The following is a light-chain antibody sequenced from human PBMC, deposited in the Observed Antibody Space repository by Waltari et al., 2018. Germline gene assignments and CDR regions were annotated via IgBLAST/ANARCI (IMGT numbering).Light chain of an antibody. CDR2: DTS. CDR3: WLFYDSGHHSV. J-gene: IGLJ2*01. V-gene: IGLV7-46*01. CDR1: TGPVTSGHY. Sequence: QAVVTQEPSLTVSPGGTVTLPCASNTGPVTSGHYPHWFQQKPGQAPKTLIYDTSKKLSWTPARCAGCLGGGKAALTRSGAQYEDEAEYYCWLFYDSGHHSVFGGGTRLTVL.